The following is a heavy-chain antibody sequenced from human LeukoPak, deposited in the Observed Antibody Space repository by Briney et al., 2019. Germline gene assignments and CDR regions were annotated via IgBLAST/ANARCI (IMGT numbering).Heavy chain of an antibody. CDR1: GFTFSSYE. CDR2: IISSGSPI. V-gene: IGHV3-48*03. J-gene: IGHJ6*02. Sequence: PGGSLRLSCAASGFTFSSYEMNWVRQAPGKGLEWVSYIISSGSPIYYADSVKGRFTISRDNAKNSLFLQMNSLRAEDTAVYYSARENLNGLVVWGQGTTVTVSS. CDR3: ARENLNGLVV.